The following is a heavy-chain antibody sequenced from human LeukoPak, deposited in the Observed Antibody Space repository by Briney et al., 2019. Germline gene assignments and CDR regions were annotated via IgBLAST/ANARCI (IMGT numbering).Heavy chain of an antibody. CDR2: IYYSGST. Sequence: SETLSLTCTVSGGSISSYYWSWIRQPPGKGPEWIGYIYYSGSTNYNPSLKSRVTISVDTSKNQFSLKLSSVTAADTAVYYCARYSYCGGDCYDAFDIWGQGTMVTVSS. CDR1: GGSISSYY. CDR3: ARYSYCGGDCYDAFDI. J-gene: IGHJ3*02. D-gene: IGHD2-21*02. V-gene: IGHV4-59*01.